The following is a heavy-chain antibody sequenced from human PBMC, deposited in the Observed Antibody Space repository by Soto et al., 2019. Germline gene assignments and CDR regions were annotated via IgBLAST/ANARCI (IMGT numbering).Heavy chain of an antibody. CDR1: GFTFSSYW. CDR2: INSDGSST. D-gene: IGHD5-18*01. CDR3: ARDARGEYSYGYYYYYGMDV. V-gene: IGHV3-74*01. J-gene: IGHJ6*02. Sequence: GGSLRLSCAASGFTFSSYWMHWVRQAPGKGLVWVSRINSDGSSTSYADSVKGRFTISRDNAKNTLYLQMNSLRAEDTAVYYCARDARGEYSYGYYYYYGMDVWGQGTTVTVSS.